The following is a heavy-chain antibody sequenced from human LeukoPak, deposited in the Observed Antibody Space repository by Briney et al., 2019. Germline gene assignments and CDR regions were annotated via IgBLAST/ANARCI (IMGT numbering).Heavy chain of an antibody. J-gene: IGHJ4*02. Sequence: GASVKVSCKASGYTFTSYGISWVRQAPGQGLEWMGWISAYNGNTNYAQKLQGRVTMTTDTSTSTAYMELRSLRSDDTAVYYCARDGVDIVATILPQLYYFDYWGQGTLVAVSS. CDR1: GYTFTSYG. CDR3: ARDGVDIVATILPQLYYFDY. D-gene: IGHD5-12*01. CDR2: ISAYNGNT. V-gene: IGHV1-18*01.